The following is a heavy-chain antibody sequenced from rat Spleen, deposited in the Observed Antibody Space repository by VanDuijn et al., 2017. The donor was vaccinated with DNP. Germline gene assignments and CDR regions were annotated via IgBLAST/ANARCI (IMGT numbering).Heavy chain of an antibody. CDR2: ISNTGDNT. J-gene: IGHJ2*01. V-gene: IGHV5-31*01. CDR3: AGRPPPTRGPFDY. D-gene: IGHD1-4*01. Sequence: EVQLVESGGGPVQPGRSLKLSCVASGFIFSNYWMTWIRQAPGKGLEWVASISNTGDNTYYSDSVKGRFSLSRDNAKSTLYLQMDSLRSEDTATYYCAGRPPPTRGPFDYWGRGVTVTVSS. CDR1: GFIFSNYW.